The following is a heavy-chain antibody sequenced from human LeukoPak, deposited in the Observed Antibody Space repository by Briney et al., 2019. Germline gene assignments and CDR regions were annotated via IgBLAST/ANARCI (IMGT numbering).Heavy chain of an antibody. CDR1: GDSVSSNSAA. J-gene: IGHJ4*02. Sequence: SQTLSLTCAISGDSVSSNSAAWNWIRQSPSRGLEWLGRTYYRSKWYNDYAVSVKSRITINPDTSKNQFSLQLNSVTPEDTAVYYCARAVVSWYEGPGDFDYWGQGTLVTVSS. CDR3: ARAVVSWYEGPGDFDY. D-gene: IGHD6-13*01. CDR2: TYYRSKWYN. V-gene: IGHV6-1*01.